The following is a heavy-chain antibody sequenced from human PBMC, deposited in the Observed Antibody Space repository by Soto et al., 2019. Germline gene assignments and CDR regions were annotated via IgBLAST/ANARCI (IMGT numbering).Heavy chain of an antibody. CDR1: GFSLSTSGMC. D-gene: IGHD3-10*01. CDR3: ARTPDTYYYGSGIERGNYFDY. J-gene: IGHJ4*02. Sequence: SGPTLVNPTQTLTLTCTFSGFSLSTSGMCVSWIRQPPGKALEWLARIDWDDDKYYSTSLKTRLTISKDTSKNQVVLTMTNMDPVDTATYYCARTPDTYYYGSGIERGNYFDYWGQGTLVTVSS. V-gene: IGHV2-70*11. CDR2: IDWDDDK.